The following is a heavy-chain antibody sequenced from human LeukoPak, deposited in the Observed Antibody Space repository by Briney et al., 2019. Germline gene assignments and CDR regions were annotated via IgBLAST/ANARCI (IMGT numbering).Heavy chain of an antibody. CDR3: ARVRYAQLVEMDY. CDR1: GYTFTGYY. CDR2: ISAYNGNT. V-gene: IGHV1-18*04. Sequence: ASVKVPCKASGYTFTGYYMHWVRQAPGQGLEWMGWISAYNGNTNYAQKLQGRVTMTTDTSTSTAYMELRSLRSDDTAVYYCARVRYAQLVEMDYWGQGTLVTVSS. D-gene: IGHD6-6*01. J-gene: IGHJ4*02.